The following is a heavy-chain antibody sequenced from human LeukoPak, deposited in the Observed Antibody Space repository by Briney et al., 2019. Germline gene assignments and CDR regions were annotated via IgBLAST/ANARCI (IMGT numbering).Heavy chain of an antibody. J-gene: IGHJ6*02. CDR3: ARTRGYSGYDYYYYGMDV. D-gene: IGHD5-12*01. CDR2: IYYSGST. V-gene: IGHV4-39*01. Sequence: SETLSLTCTVSGGSISSSSYYWGWIRQPPGTGLEWIGSIYYSGSTYYNPSLKSRVTISVDTSKNQFSLKLSSVTAADTAVYYCARTRGYSGYDYYYYGMDVWGQGTTVTVSS. CDR1: GGSISSSSYY.